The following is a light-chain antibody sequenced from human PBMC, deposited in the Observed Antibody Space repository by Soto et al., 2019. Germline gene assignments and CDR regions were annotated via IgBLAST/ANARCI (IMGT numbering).Light chain of an antibody. CDR2: EVS. CDR3: FSYTSTSTLV. Sequence: QSALAQPASVSGSPGQSITISCTGSSSDVGGYDYVSWYQQHPGKAPKLMIYEVSNRPAGVSNRFSGSKSGNTASLTISGLQAEDEADYYCFSYTSTSTLVFGRGTKLTVL. CDR1: SSDVGGYDY. J-gene: IGLJ2*01. V-gene: IGLV2-14*01.